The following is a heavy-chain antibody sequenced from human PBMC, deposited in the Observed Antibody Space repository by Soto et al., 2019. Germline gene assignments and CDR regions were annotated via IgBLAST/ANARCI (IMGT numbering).Heavy chain of an antibody. CDR2: INPSGGST. CDR1: GYTFTSYY. CDR3: AREMTGYSSSWYLDY. V-gene: IGHV1-46*01. Sequence: ASVKVSCKASGYTFTSYYMHWVRQAPGQGLEWMGIINPSGGSTSYAQKFQGRVTMTRDTTTSTVYMELSSLRSEDTAVYYCAREMTGYSSSWYLDYWGQGTLVTVSS. D-gene: IGHD6-13*01. J-gene: IGHJ4*02.